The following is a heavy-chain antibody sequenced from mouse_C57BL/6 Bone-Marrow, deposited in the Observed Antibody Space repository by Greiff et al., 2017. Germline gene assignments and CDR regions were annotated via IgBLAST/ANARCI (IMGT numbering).Heavy chain of an antibody. Sequence: QVQLQQPGAELVKPGASVKLSCKASGYTFTSYWMHWVKQRPGQGLEWIGMIHPNSGSTNYNEKFKSKATLTVDKSSSTAYMQLSSLTSEDSAVYYCARWCTTVVGPFAYWGQGTLVTVSA. CDR1: GYTFTSYW. CDR2: IHPNSGST. J-gene: IGHJ3*01. D-gene: IGHD1-1*01. CDR3: ARWCTTVVGPFAY. V-gene: IGHV1-64*01.